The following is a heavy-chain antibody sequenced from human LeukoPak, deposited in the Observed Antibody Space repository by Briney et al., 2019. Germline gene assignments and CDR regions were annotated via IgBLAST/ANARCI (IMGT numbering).Heavy chain of an antibody. J-gene: IGHJ6*02. CDR2: ISYDGSNK. D-gene: IGHD4-11*01. CDR1: GFTFSSYG. V-gene: IGHV3-30*18. CDR3: AKEGSPVTTGEDYYYGMDV. Sequence: GGSLRLSCAASGFTFSSYGMHWVRQAPGKGLEWVAVISYDGSNKYYADSVKGRFTISRDNSKNTLYLQMNSLRAEDTAVYYCAKEGSPVTTGEDYYYGMDVWGQGTTVTVSS.